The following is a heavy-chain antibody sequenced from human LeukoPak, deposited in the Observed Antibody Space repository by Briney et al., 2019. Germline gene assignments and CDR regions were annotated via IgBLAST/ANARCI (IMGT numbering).Heavy chain of an antibody. D-gene: IGHD4-23*01. Sequence: GGSLRLSCAASGFTFSSYWMSWVRQAPGKELEWVASIKQDGSEKYYVDSVKGRFTISRGNAKNSLYLQMNSLRDEDTAVYYCVFGGNGPFDYWGQGTLVTVSS. V-gene: IGHV3-7*01. CDR2: IKQDGSEK. CDR1: GFTFSSYW. CDR3: VFGGNGPFDY. J-gene: IGHJ4*02.